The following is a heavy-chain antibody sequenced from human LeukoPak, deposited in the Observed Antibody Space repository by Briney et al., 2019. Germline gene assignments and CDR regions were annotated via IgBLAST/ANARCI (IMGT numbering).Heavy chain of an antibody. V-gene: IGHV4-39*07. J-gene: IGHJ5*02. Sequence: PSETLSLTCTVSGGSISSSSYYWGWIRQPPGKGLEWIGSIYYSGSTYYNPSLKSRVTISVDTSKNQFSLKLSSETAADTAVYYCARDEFSGQIFDPWGQGTLVTVSS. CDR3: ARDEFSGQIFDP. D-gene: IGHD6-25*01. CDR1: GGSISSSSYY. CDR2: IYYSGST.